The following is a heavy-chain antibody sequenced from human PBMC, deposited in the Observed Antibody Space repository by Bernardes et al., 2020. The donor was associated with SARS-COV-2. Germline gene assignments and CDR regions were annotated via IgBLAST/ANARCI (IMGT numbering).Heavy chain of an antibody. CDR2: IIGYNDNT. CDR1: DYSFISDG. V-gene: IGHV1-18*01. D-gene: IGHD2-15*01. CDR3: AREDIGYCSGGSCQPFDY. J-gene: IGHJ4*02. Sequence: ASVKVSCKATDYSFISDGMSCVRQDPGRGVEWMGGIIGYNDNTNYPQKIQGRVTMTTDTSTSTAYMELRRLRSDDTAVYYCAREDIGYCSGGSCQPFDYWGQGPLVTVSS.